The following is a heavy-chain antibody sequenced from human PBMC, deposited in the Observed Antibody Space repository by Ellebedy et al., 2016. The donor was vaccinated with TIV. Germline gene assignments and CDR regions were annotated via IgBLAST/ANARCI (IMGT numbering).Heavy chain of an antibody. CDR3: ARDRGGGGY. CDR2: IIPIFGTA. D-gene: IGHD3-10*01. J-gene: IGHJ4*02. V-gene: IGHV1-69*13. CDR1: GGTFSSYA. Sequence: SVKVSXXASGGTFSSYAISWVRQAPGQGLEWMGGIIPIFGTANYAQKFQGRVTITADESTSTAYMELRSLRSDDTAVYYCARDRGGGGYWGQGTLVTVSS.